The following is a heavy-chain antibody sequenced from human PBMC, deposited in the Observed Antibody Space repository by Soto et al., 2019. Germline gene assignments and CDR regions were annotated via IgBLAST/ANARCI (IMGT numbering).Heavy chain of an antibody. Sequence: SETLSLTCAVYGGSFSGYYWSWIRQPPGKGLEWIGEINHSGSTKYNPSLKSRVTISVDPSKNQFSLTVSSVTAADSAVYYCARAGAVVGACPTLFDSWGQGTLVTVSS. J-gene: IGHJ4*02. D-gene: IGHD1-26*01. CDR3: ARAGAVVGACPTLFDS. CDR2: INHSGST. CDR1: GGSFSGYY. V-gene: IGHV4-34*01.